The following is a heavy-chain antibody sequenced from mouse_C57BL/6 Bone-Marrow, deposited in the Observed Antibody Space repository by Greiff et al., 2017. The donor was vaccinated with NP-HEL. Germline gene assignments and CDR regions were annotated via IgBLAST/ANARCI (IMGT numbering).Heavy chain of an antibody. CDR1: GFNIKDDY. CDR2: IDPENGDT. D-gene: IGHD3-2*02. CDR3: LDSSEGY. Sequence: VQLQQSGAELVRPGASVKLSCTASGFNIKDDYMHWVKQRPEQGLEWIGWIDPENGDTAYASKFQGKATITADTSSNTAYLQLSSLTSEDTAVYYCLDSSEGYWGQGTTLTVSS. V-gene: IGHV14-4*01. J-gene: IGHJ2*01.